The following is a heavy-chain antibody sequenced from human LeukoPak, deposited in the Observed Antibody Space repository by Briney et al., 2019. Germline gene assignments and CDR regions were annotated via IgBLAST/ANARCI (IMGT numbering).Heavy chain of an antibody. V-gene: IGHV3-74*01. CDR3: ARVRVGAYDFEY. J-gene: IGHJ4*02. CDR2: NPDGSTT. Sequence: GGSLRLSCAASGFTFSTYWMHWVRQAPGEGPVWVSRNPDGSTTTYADSVKGRFTISRDNAKNTLYLQMNSLRAEDTAVYYCARVRVGAYDFEYWGQGALVTVSS. D-gene: IGHD3-10*01. CDR1: GFTFSTYW.